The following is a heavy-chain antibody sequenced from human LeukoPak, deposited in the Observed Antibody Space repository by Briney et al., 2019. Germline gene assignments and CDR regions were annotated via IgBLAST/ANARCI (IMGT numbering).Heavy chain of an antibody. Sequence: HSGGSLRLSCAASGFTFSSYAMSWVRQAPGKWLEWVSAISGSAGSTYYADSVKGRFTIYRDNSKNTLYLQMDSLRAEDTAVYYCAKGAYYGSGKYSNYFDYWGQGTLVTVSS. CDR1: GFTFSSYA. J-gene: IGHJ4*02. CDR3: AKGAYYGSGKYSNYFDY. CDR2: ISGSAGST. V-gene: IGHV3-23*01. D-gene: IGHD3-10*01.